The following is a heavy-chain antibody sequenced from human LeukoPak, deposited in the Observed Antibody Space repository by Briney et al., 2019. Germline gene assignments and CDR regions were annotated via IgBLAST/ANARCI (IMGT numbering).Heavy chain of an antibody. D-gene: IGHD6-13*01. CDR3: ARRAALYSSSWYYFDY. V-gene: IGHV3-53*04. CDR1: GFTFSSYA. J-gene: IGHJ4*02. CDR2: IYSGGST. Sequence: GGSLRLSCAASGFTFSSYAMSWVRQAPGKGLEWVSVIYSGGSTYYADSVKGRFTISRHNSKNTLYLQMNSLRAEDTAVYYCARRAALYSSSWYYFDYWGQGTLVTVSS.